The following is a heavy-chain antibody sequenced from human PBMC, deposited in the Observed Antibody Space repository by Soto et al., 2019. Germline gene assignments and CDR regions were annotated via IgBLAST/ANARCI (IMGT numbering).Heavy chain of an antibody. CDR3: ARPPGYISDWCYFDL. Sequence: ASVKVSCKASGYTFIDYYMHWVRQAPGQGFEWMGRISPRSGGTNYAQKFQGRVTMTWDTSLNTAYMERSSLISEDTAVYYCARPPGYISDWCYFDLWGQGTLVTVSS. D-gene: IGHD3-9*01. J-gene: IGHJ4*02. V-gene: IGHV1-2*02. CDR1: GYTFIDYY. CDR2: ISPRSGGT.